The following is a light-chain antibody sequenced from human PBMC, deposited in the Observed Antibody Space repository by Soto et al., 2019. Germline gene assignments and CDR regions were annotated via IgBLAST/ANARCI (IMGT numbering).Light chain of an antibody. Sequence: EIVLTQSPGTLSLSPGERATLACRASQSVSSGSLAWYQQKPGQAPRLLIHGAFSRATGIPDRFSGSGSGTDFSLTISSLQSEDFAVYYCQEYIQWPPGMFGPGTKVDIK. CDR2: GAF. CDR1: QSVSSGS. J-gene: IGKJ1*01. CDR3: QEYIQWPPGM. V-gene: IGKV3-20*01.